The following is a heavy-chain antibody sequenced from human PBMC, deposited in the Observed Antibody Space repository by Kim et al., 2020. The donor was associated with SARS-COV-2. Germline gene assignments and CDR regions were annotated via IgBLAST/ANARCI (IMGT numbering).Heavy chain of an antibody. J-gene: IGHJ4*02. CDR3: ARGPYGSGTYYAY. D-gene: IGHD3-10*01. V-gene: IGHV3-30*10. Sequence: TDAVKGRLTISRDNSKNTLYLQMNSLRAEDTTVYYCARGPYGSGTYYAYWGQGTLVTVSS.